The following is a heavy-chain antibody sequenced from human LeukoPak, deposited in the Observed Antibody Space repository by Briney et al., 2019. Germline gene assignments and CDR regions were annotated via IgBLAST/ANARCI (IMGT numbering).Heavy chain of an antibody. D-gene: IGHD2-2*01. CDR1: GFTFSTYV. V-gene: IGHV3-23*01. Sequence: GGPLRLSCAVSGFTFSTYVMRWVRQAPGKGLEWVSSVGASGGSTYYADSVKGRFTISRDNSKNTLYLQMDSLRVDDTAVYFCSRGPDRGPSDYWGQGTLVTVSS. CDR3: SRGPDRGPSDY. CDR2: VGASGGST. J-gene: IGHJ4*02.